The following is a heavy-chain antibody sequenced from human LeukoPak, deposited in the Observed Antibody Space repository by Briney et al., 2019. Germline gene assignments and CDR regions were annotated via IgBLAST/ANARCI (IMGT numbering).Heavy chain of an antibody. CDR1: GGSISSGSYY. J-gene: IGHJ4*02. CDR3: VMSLLRITIFGVVTHFDY. V-gene: IGHV4-61*02. CDR2: IYTSGST. D-gene: IGHD3-3*01. Sequence: SETLSLTCTVSGGSISSGSYYWSWIRQPAEKVLGWTGSIYTSGSTNYNPSLKSRVTISVDTSKNQFSLQLSSVTAADTAVYYCVMSLLRITIFGVVTHFDYWGQGTLVTVSS.